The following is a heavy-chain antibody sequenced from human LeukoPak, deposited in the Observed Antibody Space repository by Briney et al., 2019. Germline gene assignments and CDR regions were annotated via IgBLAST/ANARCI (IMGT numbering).Heavy chain of an antibody. CDR1: GGSFSGYY. V-gene: IGHV4-34*01. CDR2: IYYSGST. CDR3: ARHSICSGGSCYSYYFDY. J-gene: IGHJ4*02. D-gene: IGHD2-15*01. Sequence: SETLSLTCAVYGGSFSGYYWSWIRQPPGKGLEWIGSIYYSGSTYYNPSLKSRVTISVDTSKNQFSLKLSSVTAADTAVYYCARHSICSGGSCYSYYFDYWGQGTLVTVSS.